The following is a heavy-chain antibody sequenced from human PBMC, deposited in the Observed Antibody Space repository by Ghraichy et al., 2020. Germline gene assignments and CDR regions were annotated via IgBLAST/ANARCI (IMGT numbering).Heavy chain of an antibody. D-gene: IGHD3-10*01. CDR3: AKDLFLYGSWSYCPFDC. J-gene: IGHJ4*02. V-gene: IGHV3-23*01. CDR1: GFTFSSYA. CDR2: ISGSGSST. Sequence: GGSLRLSCAASGFTFSSYAMSWVRQAPGKGLEWVSVISGSGSSTYYADSVKGRFTISRDNSKNTLYLQMNSLRAEDTAVYYCAKDLFLYGSWSYCPFDCWSQGTLVTVSS.